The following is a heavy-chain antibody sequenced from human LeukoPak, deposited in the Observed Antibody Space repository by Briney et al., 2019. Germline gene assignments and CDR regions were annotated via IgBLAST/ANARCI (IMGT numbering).Heavy chain of an antibody. CDR3: ARDLGGIAAAVRWFDP. CDR1: GYTFTGYY. D-gene: IGHD6-13*01. CDR2: INPNSGGT. J-gene: IGHJ5*02. V-gene: IGHV1-2*02. Sequence: ASVKVSCKASGYTFTGYYMHWVRQAPGQGREWMGWINPNSGGTNYAQKFQGRVTMTADKSTSTAYMELNRLRFEDTAMYYCARDLGGIAAAVRWFDPWGQGTLVTVSS.